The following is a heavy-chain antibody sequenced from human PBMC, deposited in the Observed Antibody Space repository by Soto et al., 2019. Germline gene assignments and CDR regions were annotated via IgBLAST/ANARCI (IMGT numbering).Heavy chain of an antibody. D-gene: IGHD3-9*01. CDR1: GGSFSGYY. V-gene: IGHV4-34*01. CDR3: ARGGPHLLRYFDWSPFDY. CDR2: INHSGST. Sequence: SETLSLTCAVYGGSFSGYYWSWIRQPPGKGLEWIGEINHSGSTNYNPSLKSRVTISVDTSKNQFSLKLSSVTAADPAVYYCARGGPHLLRYFDWSPFDYWGQVTLVTVS. J-gene: IGHJ4*02.